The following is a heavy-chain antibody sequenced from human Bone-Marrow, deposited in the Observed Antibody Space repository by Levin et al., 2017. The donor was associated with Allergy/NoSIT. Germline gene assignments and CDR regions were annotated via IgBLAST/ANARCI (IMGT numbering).Heavy chain of an antibody. CDR3: ASVPQIRQPDS. J-gene: IGHJ4*02. V-gene: IGHV3-11*01. CDR1: GFSISVYY. D-gene: IGHD2-2*01. Sequence: LSLTCAASGFSISVYYMGWIRQAPGKGLEWLSYISGSGSDINYADSVKDRFTICRDNAKNSLYLQMSSLRDEDTAMYYCASVPQIRQPDSWGQGTLVTVS. CDR2: ISGSGSDI.